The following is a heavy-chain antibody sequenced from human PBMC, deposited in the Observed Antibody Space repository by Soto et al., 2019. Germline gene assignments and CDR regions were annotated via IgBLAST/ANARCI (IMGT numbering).Heavy chain of an antibody. Sequence: GGSLRLSCAASGFTFSSYAMHWVRQAPGKGLEWVAVISYDGSNKYYADSVKGRFTIPRDNSKNTLYLQMNSLRAEDTAVYYCARDWNSGYDLSYWFDPWGQGTLVTVSS. CDR3: ARDWNSGYDLSYWFDP. CDR2: ISYDGSNK. V-gene: IGHV3-30-3*01. CDR1: GFTFSSYA. D-gene: IGHD5-12*01. J-gene: IGHJ5*02.